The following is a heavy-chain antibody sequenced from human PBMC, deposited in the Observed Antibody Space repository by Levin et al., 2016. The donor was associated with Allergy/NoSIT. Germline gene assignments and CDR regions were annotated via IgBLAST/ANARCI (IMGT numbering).Heavy chain of an antibody. Sequence: ASVKVSCKASGYTFTDFAIHWVRQAPGQRVEWMGGINADNGSPKSSQKFQGRVTITSDTSASTAYMELSSLKSEDTAVYYCARGPQEIWFESWFDPWGQGTLVTVSS. CDR3: ARGPQEIWFESWFDP. J-gene: IGHJ5*02. D-gene: IGHD3-10*01. CDR2: INADNGSP. CDR1: GYTFTDFA. V-gene: IGHV1-3*01.